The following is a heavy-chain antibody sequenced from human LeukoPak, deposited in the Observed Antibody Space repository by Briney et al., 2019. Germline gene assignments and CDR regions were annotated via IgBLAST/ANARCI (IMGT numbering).Heavy chain of an antibody. Sequence: SETLSLTCTVSGGSISSSSYYWGWIRQPPGKGLEWIGSIYYSGSTYYNPSLKSRVTISVDTSKNQFSLKLSSVTAADTAVYYCARLGRGQNSSSWYKKWFDIWGQATMVTVSS. CDR2: IYYSGST. CDR3: ARLGRGQNSSSWYKKWFDI. J-gene: IGHJ3*02. D-gene: IGHD6-13*01. CDR1: GGSISSSSYY. V-gene: IGHV4-39*01.